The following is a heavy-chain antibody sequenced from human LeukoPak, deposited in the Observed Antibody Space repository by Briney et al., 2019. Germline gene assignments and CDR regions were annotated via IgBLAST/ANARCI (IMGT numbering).Heavy chain of an antibody. CDR3: ARALGYCSSTSCYGDPTGDY. Sequence: ASVKVSCKASGYTFTGYYMRWVRQAPGQGLEWMGWINPNSGGTNYAQKFQGRVTMTRDTSISTAYMELSRLRSDDTAVYYCARALGYCSSTSCYGDPTGDYWGQGTLVTVSS. CDR1: GYTFTGYY. D-gene: IGHD2-2*01. J-gene: IGHJ4*02. CDR2: INPNSGGT. V-gene: IGHV1-2*02.